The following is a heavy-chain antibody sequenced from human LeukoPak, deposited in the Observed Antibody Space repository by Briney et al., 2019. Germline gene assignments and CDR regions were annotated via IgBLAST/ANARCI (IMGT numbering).Heavy chain of an antibody. J-gene: IGHJ4*02. Sequence: GGSLRLSCAASGFTFNSYGMHWVRQAPGKGLEWVAVISYDGSNQYYADSVKGRFTISRDNSKNTLFLQMNSLRAEDTAVFYCAKGSFGDYEEVGDYWGQGTLVTVSS. CDR1: GFTFNSYG. V-gene: IGHV3-30*18. CDR3: AKGSFGDYEEVGDY. D-gene: IGHD4-17*01. CDR2: ISYDGSNQ.